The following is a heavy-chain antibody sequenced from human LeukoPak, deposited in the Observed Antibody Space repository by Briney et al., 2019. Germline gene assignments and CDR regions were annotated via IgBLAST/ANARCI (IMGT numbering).Heavy chain of an antibody. CDR2: IYTSGST. J-gene: IGHJ6*02. D-gene: IGHD3-22*01. CDR3: ARDYYDSSGYYHYLYYYYGMDV. V-gene: IGHV4-61*02. Sequence: PSETLSLTCTVSGGSISSGTYYWTWIRPPAGKGLEWIGRIYTSGSTNYNPSLKSRVIISVDTSKNHFSLKLTSVTAADTAVYYCARDYYDSSGYYHYLYYYYGMDVWGQGTTVTVSS. CDR1: GGSISSGTYY.